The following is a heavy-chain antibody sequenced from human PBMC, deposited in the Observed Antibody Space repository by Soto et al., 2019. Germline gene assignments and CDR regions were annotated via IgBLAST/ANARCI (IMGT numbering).Heavy chain of an antibody. J-gene: IGHJ4*02. Sequence: QVQLVQSGAEVKKPGASVKVSCKASGYTFTGYYMHWVRQAPGQGLEWMGWINPNSGGTNYAQKFQGGVTMTRDTSISTAYMELSRLRSDDTAVYYCARDRAGFWSGYYTYYFDYWGQGTLVTVSS. D-gene: IGHD3-3*01. CDR2: INPNSGGT. CDR1: GYTFTGYY. CDR3: ARDRAGFWSGYYTYYFDY. V-gene: IGHV1-2*02.